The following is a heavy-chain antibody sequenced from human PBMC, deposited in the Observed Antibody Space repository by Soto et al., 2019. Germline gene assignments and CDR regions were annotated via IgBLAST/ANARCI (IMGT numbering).Heavy chain of an antibody. CDR2: ISYDGSKK. J-gene: IGHJ4*02. V-gene: IGHV3-30-3*01. Sequence: QVQLVESGGGVVQPGRSLRLSCAASGFTFSSYAMHWVRQAPGKGLEWVAVISYDGSKKYYADSVKGRFTISRDNSKNTLYLQMNSLRAEDTAVYYCAREMVDRTFDYWGQGTLVTVSS. D-gene: IGHD2-15*01. CDR3: AREMVDRTFDY. CDR1: GFTFSSYA.